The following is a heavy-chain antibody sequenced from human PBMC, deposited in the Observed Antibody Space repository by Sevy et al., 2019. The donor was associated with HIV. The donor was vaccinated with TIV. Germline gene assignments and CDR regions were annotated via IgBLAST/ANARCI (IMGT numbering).Heavy chain of an antibody. D-gene: IGHD1-26*01. J-gene: IGHJ6*02. CDR2: FDPEYGER. V-gene: IGHV1-24*01. CDR3: STQFVPDEDYYLNYRYGLDV. Sequence: ASVKVSCKVSGKTLNELSINWVRQAPGKGLEWMGSFDPEYGERIYAQKFQGRLTMTEDTSTDTAHMELSSLTSEDTAMYFCSTQFVPDEDYYLNYRYGLDVWGQGIAVTVSS. CDR1: GKTLNELS.